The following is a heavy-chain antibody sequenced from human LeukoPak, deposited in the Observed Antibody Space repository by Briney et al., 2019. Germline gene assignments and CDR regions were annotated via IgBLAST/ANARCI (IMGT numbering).Heavy chain of an antibody. Sequence: SETLSLTCTVCGGSISGSSYSWAWIRQPPGKVPEWIGSIYSGGNTYYNPSLKSRVTLAVDTSKNQFFLMMLSLTAADTAVYYCVRRESSSALIRHWGQGTLVTVSS. CDR1: GGSISGSSYS. V-gene: IGHV4-39*01. D-gene: IGHD3-10*01. CDR2: IYSGGNT. CDR3: VRRESSSALIRH. J-gene: IGHJ1*01.